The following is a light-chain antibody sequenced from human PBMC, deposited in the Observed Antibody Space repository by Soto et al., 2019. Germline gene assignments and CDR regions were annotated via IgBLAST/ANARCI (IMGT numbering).Light chain of an antibody. Sequence: QAVVTQEPSFSVSPGRTVTLTCGLSSGSVSTSYYPSWYQQTPGQAPRTLIYNTNTRSSGVPDRFSGSILGNKAALTITGAQAEDESDYYCVLYMGSGICVFGGGTKLTVL. V-gene: IGLV8-61*01. J-gene: IGLJ3*02. CDR3: VLYMGSGICV. CDR1: SGSVSTSYY. CDR2: NTN.